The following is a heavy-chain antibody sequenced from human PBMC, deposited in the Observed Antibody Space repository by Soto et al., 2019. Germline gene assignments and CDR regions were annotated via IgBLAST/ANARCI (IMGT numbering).Heavy chain of an antibody. CDR1: GFTFTSYA. CDR3: ARSYGDYYGMDV. V-gene: IGHV1-3*01. J-gene: IGHJ6*02. CDR2: LNAGNGNT. D-gene: IGHD4-17*01. Sequence: QVQLVQSGAEVKKPGASVKVSCKASGFTFTSYAIHWVRQAPGQRLEWMGWLNAGNGNTKYSQKFQGRVTITRDTSASPAYMELSSLRSEDTAVYHCARSYGDYYGMDVWGQGTTVTVSS.